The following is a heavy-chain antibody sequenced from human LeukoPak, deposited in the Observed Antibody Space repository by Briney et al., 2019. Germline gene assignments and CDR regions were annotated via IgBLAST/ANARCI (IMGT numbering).Heavy chain of an antibody. D-gene: IGHD6-13*01. CDR1: GYTFTSYG. CDR3: AEYSSSWYFDR. Sequence: GASVKVSCKASGYTFTSYGISWVRQAPGQGLEWMGWISAYNGNTNYAQKLQGRVTMTTDTSTSTDYMELRRLRSDDTAVYYCAEYSSSWYFDRWGQGALVTVSS. V-gene: IGHV1-18*01. CDR2: ISAYNGNT. J-gene: IGHJ5*02.